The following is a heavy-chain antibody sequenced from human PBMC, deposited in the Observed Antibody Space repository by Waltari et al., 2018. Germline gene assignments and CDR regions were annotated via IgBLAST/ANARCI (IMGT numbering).Heavy chain of an antibody. V-gene: IGHV4-39*01. D-gene: IGHD3-22*01. CDR2: IYYSGST. J-gene: IGHJ5*02. Sequence: QLQLQESGPGLVKPSETLSLTCTVSGGSISSSSYYWGWIRQPPGKGLEWIGSIYYSGSTYYNPSLKSRVTISVDTSKNQFSLKLSSVTAADTAVYYCAGIGYYDKTFDPWGQGTLVTVSS. CDR3: AGIGYYDKTFDP. CDR1: GGSISSSSYY.